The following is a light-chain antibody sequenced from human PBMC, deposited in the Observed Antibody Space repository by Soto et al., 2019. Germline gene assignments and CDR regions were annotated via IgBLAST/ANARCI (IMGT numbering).Light chain of an antibody. Sequence: AIRMTQSPSSFSASTGDRVTITCRAGQGISSYLAWYQQKPGKAPKLLIYAASTLQSGVPSRFSGSGSGTDFTLTISCLQSEDFATYYCQQYYSYPSLTFGGGTKVDI. J-gene: IGKJ4*01. CDR3: QQYYSYPSLT. V-gene: IGKV1-8*01. CDR1: QGISSY. CDR2: AAS.